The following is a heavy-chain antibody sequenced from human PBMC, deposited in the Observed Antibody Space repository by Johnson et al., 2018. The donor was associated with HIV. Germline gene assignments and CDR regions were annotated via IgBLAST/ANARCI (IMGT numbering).Heavy chain of an antibody. D-gene: IGHD3-3*01. CDR1: GFAFSSYG. CDR2: IKQDGSEK. V-gene: IGHV3-7*01. J-gene: IGHJ3*02. Sequence: VQLVESGGGVVQPGGSLRLSCAASGFAFSSYGMHWVRQAPGKGLEWVTNIKQDGSEKYYVDSVRGRFTISRDNAKNSLYLQLSSLRVEDTAVYYCARDLVSIFGVVRSTDGFDIWGQGAMVTVSS. CDR3: ARDLVSIFGVVRSTDGFDI.